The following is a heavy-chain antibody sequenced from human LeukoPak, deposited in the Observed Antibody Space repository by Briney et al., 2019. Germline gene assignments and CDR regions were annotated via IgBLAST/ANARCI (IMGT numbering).Heavy chain of an antibody. CDR2: IHKDGRVM. Sequence: GGSLRLSCAASGFSFSTYWMAWVRQAPGKGLEWVGNIHKDGRVMFYAASVKGRFTISRDNAKNSLYLDMNSLRDEDTAIYYCASSHDSSGNDWGQGTLVTVSS. CDR1: GFSFSTYW. V-gene: IGHV3-7*03. CDR3: ASSHDSSGND. J-gene: IGHJ4*02. D-gene: IGHD3-22*01.